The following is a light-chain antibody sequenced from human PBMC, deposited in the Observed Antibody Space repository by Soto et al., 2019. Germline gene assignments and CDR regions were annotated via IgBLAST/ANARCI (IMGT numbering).Light chain of an antibody. CDR2: DVS. CDR1: SSDVGSYKY. J-gene: IGLJ1*01. Sequence: QSVLTQPASVSGSPGQSITISCTGSSSDVGSYKYVSWYQQHPGKAPKVMIYDVSNRPSGVSSRFSGSKSGNTASLTISGLQAEDEADYYCCSYTTTSSYVFGSGTKVTVL. CDR3: CSYTTTSSYV. V-gene: IGLV2-14*03.